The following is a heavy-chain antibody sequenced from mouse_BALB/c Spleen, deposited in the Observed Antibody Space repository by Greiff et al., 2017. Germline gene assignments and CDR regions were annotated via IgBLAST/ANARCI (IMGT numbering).Heavy chain of an antibody. J-gene: IGHJ4*01. CDR1: GYTFTSYW. Sequence: VQLQESGAELVKPGASVKLSCKASGYTFTSYWMHWVKQRPGQGLEWIGEINPSNGRTNYNEKFKSKATLTVDKSSSTAYMQLSSLTSEDSAVYYCARGGYGSSYSYYAMDYWGQGTSVTVSS. CDR2: INPSNGRT. CDR3: ARGGYGSSYSYYAMDY. V-gene: IGHV1S81*02. D-gene: IGHD1-1*01.